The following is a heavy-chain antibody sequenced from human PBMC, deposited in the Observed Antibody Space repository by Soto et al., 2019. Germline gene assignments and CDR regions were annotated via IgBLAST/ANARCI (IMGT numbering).Heavy chain of an antibody. J-gene: IGHJ5*02. D-gene: IGHD2-15*01. CDR1: GGSISSGGYY. CDR2: IYYSGST. CDR3: ARDSPLGYCSGGSCRWFDP. V-gene: IGHV4-31*03. Sequence: QVQLQESGPGLVKPSQTLSLTCTVSGGSISSGGYYWSWIRQHPGKGLEWIGYIYYSGSTYYNPSLQSRVTISVDTSKNQFSLKLSSVTAADTAVYYRARDSPLGYCSGGSCRWFDPWGQGTLVTVSS.